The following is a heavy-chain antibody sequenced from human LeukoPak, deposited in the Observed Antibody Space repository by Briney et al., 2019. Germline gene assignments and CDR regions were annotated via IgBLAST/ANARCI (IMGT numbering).Heavy chain of an antibody. CDR3: ARDESIQRRYSSGWYDLFYYGMDV. Sequence: GASVKVSCKASGYTFTSYGISWVRQAPGQGLEWMGWISAYNGNTNYAQKLQGRVTMTTDTSTSTAYMELRSLRSDDTAVYYCARDESIQRRYSSGWYDLFYYGMDVWGQGTTVTVSS. J-gene: IGHJ6*02. D-gene: IGHD6-19*01. V-gene: IGHV1-18*01. CDR1: GYTFTSYG. CDR2: ISAYNGNT.